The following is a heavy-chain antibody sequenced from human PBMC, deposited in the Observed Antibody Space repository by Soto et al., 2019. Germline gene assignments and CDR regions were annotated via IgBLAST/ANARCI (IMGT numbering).Heavy chain of an antibody. CDR1: GFTFDDYA. J-gene: IGHJ6*03. CDR2: ISWNSGSI. CDR3: ARPAATVYYYYYMDD. Sequence: GGSLRLSCAASGFTFDDYAMHWVRQAPGKGLEWVSGISWNSGSIGYADSVKGRFTISRDNAKNSLYLQMNSLRAEDTALYYCARPAATVYYYYYMDDWGKGTTVTVSS. V-gene: IGHV3-9*01. D-gene: IGHD2-2*01.